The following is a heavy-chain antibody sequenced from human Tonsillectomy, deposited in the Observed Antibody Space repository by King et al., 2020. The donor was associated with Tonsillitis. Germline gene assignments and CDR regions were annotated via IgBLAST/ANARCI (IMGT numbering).Heavy chain of an antibody. V-gene: IGHV1-2*07. CDR1: GYTFTGYS. CDR2: IKPDSGGT. J-gene: IGHJ4*02. Sequence: QLVQSGAEVKKPGVSVKVSCQASGYTFTGYSLHWVRQAPGQELEWMGWIKPDSGGTNYAHKFDGRVTMTRDTSINTAYMELTGLRPDDTAIYFCARETGGWRAFDYWGQGALVTVSS. D-gene: IGHD6-19*01. CDR3: ARETGGWRAFDY.